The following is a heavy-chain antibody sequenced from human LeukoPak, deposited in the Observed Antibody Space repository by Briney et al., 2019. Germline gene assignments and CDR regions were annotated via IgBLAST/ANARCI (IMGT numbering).Heavy chain of an antibody. Sequence: GGSLRLSCAASGFTFSSYALSWVRQAPGKGLEWVGRIKSKTDGGTTDYAAPVKGRFTISRDDSKNTLYLQMNSLKTEDTAVYYCRTGGGVIPDWWGQGTLVTVSS. CDR1: GFTFSSYA. V-gene: IGHV3-15*01. J-gene: IGHJ4*02. CDR3: RTGGGVIPDW. D-gene: IGHD3-3*01. CDR2: IKSKTDGGTT.